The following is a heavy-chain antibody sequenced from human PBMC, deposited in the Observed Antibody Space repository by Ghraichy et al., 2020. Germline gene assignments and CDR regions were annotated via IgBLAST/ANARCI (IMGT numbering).Heavy chain of an antibody. CDR1: GFTFSDYY. Sequence: GESLNISCAASGFTFSDYYMSWIRQAPGKGLEWVSYISSSGSTIYYADSVKGRFTISRDNAKNSLYLQMNSLRAEDTAVYYCARDLNRAGGVVTEWDYYYYGMDVWGQGTTVTVSS. CDR2: ISSSGSTI. V-gene: IGHV3-11*01. D-gene: IGHD4-23*01. CDR3: ARDLNRAGGVVTEWDYYYYGMDV. J-gene: IGHJ6*02.